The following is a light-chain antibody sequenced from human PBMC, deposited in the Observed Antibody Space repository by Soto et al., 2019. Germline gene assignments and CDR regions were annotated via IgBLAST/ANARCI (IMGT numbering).Light chain of an antibody. J-gene: IGKJ1*01. CDR2: DAS. V-gene: IGKV1-5*01. CDR1: QSVSGW. Sequence: DIQITQSPSTLSSSVVDTFTVTCRASQSVSGWLAWYQQKPGEAPKLLIYDASALPRGVPSRFSGSGSGTKFTLTIASLQPDDFATYYCQQYETFSGTFGPGTKVDIK. CDR3: QQYETFSGT.